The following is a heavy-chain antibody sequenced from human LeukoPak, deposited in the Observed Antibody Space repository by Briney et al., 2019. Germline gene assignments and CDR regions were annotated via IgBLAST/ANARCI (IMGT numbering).Heavy chain of an antibody. CDR1: GRSISSYY. CDR2: IYYSGST. D-gene: IGHD2-2*01. CDR3: ARPSGYCSSTSCSLGYFDL. Sequence: PSETLSLTCTVSGRSISSYYWSWIRQPPGKGLEWIGYIYYSGSTNYNPSLKSRVTISVDTSKIQFSLKLCYVTAAERAVDYCARPSGYCSSTSCSLGYFDLWSGGTLVTVSS. V-gene: IGHV4-59*01. J-gene: IGHJ2*01.